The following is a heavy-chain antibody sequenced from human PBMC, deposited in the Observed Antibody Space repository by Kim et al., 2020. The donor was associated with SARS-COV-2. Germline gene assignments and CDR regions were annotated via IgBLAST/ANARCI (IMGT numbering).Heavy chain of an antibody. D-gene: IGHD6-6*01. Sequence: GGSLRLSCAASGFTVSSNYMSWVRQAPGKGLEWVSVIYSGGSTYYADSVKGRFTISRDNSKNTLYLQMNSLRAEDTAVYYCARDLIAARPGAFDIWGQGTMVTVSS. CDR3: ARDLIAARPGAFDI. CDR2: IYSGGST. V-gene: IGHV3-53*01. J-gene: IGHJ3*02. CDR1: GFTVSSNY.